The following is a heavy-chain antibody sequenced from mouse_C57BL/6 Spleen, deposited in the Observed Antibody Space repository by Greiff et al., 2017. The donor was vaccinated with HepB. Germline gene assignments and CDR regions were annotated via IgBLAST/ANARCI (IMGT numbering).Heavy chain of an antibody. J-gene: IGHJ4*01. CDR2: IHPRSGNT. CDR1: GYTFTSYG. Sequence: QVQLQQPGAELARPGASVKLSCKASGYTFTSYGISWVKQRPGQGLEWIGRIHPRSGNTNYNEKFKGKATLTADKSSRTAYMQLSSLTSEDSAVYYCARSGFTTAVVAKDYWGQGTTVTVSS. CDR3: ARSGFTTAVVAKDY. D-gene: IGHD1-1*01. V-gene: IGHV1-81*01.